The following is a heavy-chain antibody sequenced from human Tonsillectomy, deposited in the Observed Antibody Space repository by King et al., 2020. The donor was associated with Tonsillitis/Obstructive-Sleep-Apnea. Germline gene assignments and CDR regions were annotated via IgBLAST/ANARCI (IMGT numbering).Heavy chain of an antibody. V-gene: IGHV2-5*02. CDR3: ARGTYDSDAFDI. Sequence: FTLQESGPTLVKPPQTLTLTCTFSGFSLTTGGVGVAWIRQPPGKALEWLALIYWDGDKRYSPSLKSRLTITKDTSKNQVVLTMTNMDPVDTATYYCARGTYDSDAFDICGQGTMVTVSS. CDR1: GFSLTTGGVG. CDR2: IYWDGDK. J-gene: IGHJ3*02. D-gene: IGHD3-3*01.